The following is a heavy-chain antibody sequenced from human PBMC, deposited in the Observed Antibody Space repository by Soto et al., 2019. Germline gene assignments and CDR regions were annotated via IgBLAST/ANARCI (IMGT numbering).Heavy chain of an antibody. Sequence: QVQLVESGGGLVKPGGSLRLSCAASGFTFSDYYMSWIRQAPGKGLEWVSYISSSGSTIYYADSVKGRFTISRDNAKNSLYLQMNSLRADDTAVYYCAREAPSTLAYYDSSGYSDGYFDYWGQGTLVTVSS. CDR1: GFTFSDYY. V-gene: IGHV3-11*01. D-gene: IGHD3-22*01. J-gene: IGHJ4*02. CDR2: ISSSGSTI. CDR3: AREAPSTLAYYDSSGYSDGYFDY.